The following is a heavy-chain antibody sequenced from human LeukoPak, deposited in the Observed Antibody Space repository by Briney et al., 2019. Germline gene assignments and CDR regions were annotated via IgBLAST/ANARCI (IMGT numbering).Heavy chain of an antibody. V-gene: IGHV3-23*01. D-gene: IGHD6-19*01. CDR3: AKVGIEWLVPDY. CDR1: GFTFSSYA. CDR2: ISGSGGST. Sequence: TGGSLRLSCAASGFTFSSYAMSWVRQAPGKGLEWVSGISGSGGSTSYPDSVKGRFTISRDNSKNTLYLQMNSLRAEDTAVYYCAKVGIEWLVPDYWGQGTLVTVSS. J-gene: IGHJ4*02.